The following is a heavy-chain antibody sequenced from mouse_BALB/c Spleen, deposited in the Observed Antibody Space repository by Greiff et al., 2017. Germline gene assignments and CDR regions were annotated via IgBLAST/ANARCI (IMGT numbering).Heavy chain of an antibody. D-gene: IGHD2-1*01. V-gene: IGHV5-17*02. CDR1: GFTFSSFG. J-gene: IGHJ1*01. CDR2: ISSGSSTI. CDR3: ARKPYGNYWYFDV. Sequence: EVNLVESGGGLVQPGGSRKLSCAASGFTFSSFGMHWVRQAPEKGLEWVAYISSGSSTIYYADTVKGRFTISRDNPKNTLFLQMTSLRSEDTAMYYCARKPYGNYWYFDVWGAGTTVTVSS.